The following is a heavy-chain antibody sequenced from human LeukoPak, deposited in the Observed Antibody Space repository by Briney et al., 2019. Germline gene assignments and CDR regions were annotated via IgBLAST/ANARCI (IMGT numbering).Heavy chain of an antibody. D-gene: IGHD6-19*01. J-gene: IGHJ4*02. CDR2: ISASGST. V-gene: IGHV4-61*02. CDR1: GGSISSGSYY. Sequence: SETLSLTCTVSGGSISSGSYYWSWIRQPAGKEMEWFGRISASGSTNYNPSLRSRVTISVDASRNQFSLTLTSVTAADTAVYYCAREHTPYGSGCTAAYWGQGTLVTVSS. CDR3: AREHTPYGSGCTAAY.